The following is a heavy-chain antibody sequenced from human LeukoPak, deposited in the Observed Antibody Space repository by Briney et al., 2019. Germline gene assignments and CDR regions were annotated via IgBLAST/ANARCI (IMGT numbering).Heavy chain of an antibody. V-gene: IGHV3-9*01. D-gene: IGHD3-9*01. CDR3: IKDMGFDLLKDAFHV. J-gene: IGHJ3*01. CDR2: ISWDSGSQ. Sequence: GRSLRLSCVGSGFSLEDYAMHWVRQVPGKGLEWVSSISWDSGSQAYTDPVKGRFTISRDNDKNSLYLQMNSLRLEDTAFYYCIKDMGFDLLKDAFHVWGQGTLVTVSS. CDR1: GFSLEDYA.